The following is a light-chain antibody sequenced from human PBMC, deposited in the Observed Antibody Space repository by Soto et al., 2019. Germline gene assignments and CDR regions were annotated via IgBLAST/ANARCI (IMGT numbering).Light chain of an antibody. CDR2: RSD. CDR1: SSHIGSNH. V-gene: IGLV1-47*01. CDR3: SARDDILSGVV. J-gene: IGLJ2*01. Sequence: QSVLTQQPSASGTPGQRVTISCSGSSSHIGSNHVYWYQQFPGMAPKLLMYRSDQRPTGVSDRFSGSKSGTSASLAIRGLRSDDEADYYCSARDDILSGVVFGGGTKVTVL.